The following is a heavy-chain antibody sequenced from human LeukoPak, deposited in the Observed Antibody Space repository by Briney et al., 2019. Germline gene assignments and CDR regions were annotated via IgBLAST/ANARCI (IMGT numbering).Heavy chain of an antibody. J-gene: IGHJ4*02. CDR2: ISYDGSNK. Sequence: PGGSLRLSCAASGFTFSSYGMHWVRQAPGKGLEWVAVISYDGSNKYYADSVKGRFTISRDNSKNTLYLQMNSLRAEDTAVYYCAKGTLGVSSLFDYWGQGTLVTVSS. CDR3: AKGTLGVSSLFDY. CDR1: GFTFSSYG. D-gene: IGHD3-10*01. V-gene: IGHV3-30*18.